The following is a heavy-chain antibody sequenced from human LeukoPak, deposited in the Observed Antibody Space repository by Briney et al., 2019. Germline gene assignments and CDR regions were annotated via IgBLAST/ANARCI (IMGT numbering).Heavy chain of an antibody. V-gene: IGHV1-69*06. CDR3: AARIAAAGTVGEPTFDY. J-gene: IGHJ4*02. CDR1: GGTFSSYA. Sequence: GASVKVSCKASGGTFSSYAISWVRQAPGQGLEWMGGIIPIFGTANYAQKFQGRVTITADKSTSTAYMELSSLRSEDTAVYYCAARIAAAGTVGEPTFDYWGQGTLVTVSS. D-gene: IGHD6-13*01. CDR2: IIPIFGTA.